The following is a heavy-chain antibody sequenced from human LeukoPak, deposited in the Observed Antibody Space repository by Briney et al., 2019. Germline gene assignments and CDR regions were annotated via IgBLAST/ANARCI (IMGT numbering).Heavy chain of an antibody. CDR2: ISSSSYI. J-gene: IGHJ4*02. D-gene: IGHD2-15*01. V-gene: IGHV3-21*04. CDR1: GFTFSSYS. Sequence: GGSLRLSCAASGFTFSSYSMNWVRQAPGKGLEWVSSISSSSYIYYADSVKGRFTISRDNSKNTLYLQMNSLRAEDTAVYYCAKSGLNRFDYWGQGTLVTVSS. CDR3: AKSGLNRFDY.